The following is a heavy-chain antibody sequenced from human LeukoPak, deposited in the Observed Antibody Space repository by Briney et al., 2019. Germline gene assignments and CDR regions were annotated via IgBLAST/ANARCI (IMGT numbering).Heavy chain of an antibody. D-gene: IGHD1-26*01. J-gene: IGHJ4*02. CDR1: GFTFSSYG. CDR3: VRGDSGTYAY. Sequence: GGSLILSCAASGFTFSSYGMHWVRLAPGKGLEYVSAISSNGGSTYYANSVKGRFTISRDNSKNTVYLQMGSLRTEDMALYYCVRGDSGTYAYWGQGTLVTVSS. V-gene: IGHV3-64*01. CDR2: ISSNGGST.